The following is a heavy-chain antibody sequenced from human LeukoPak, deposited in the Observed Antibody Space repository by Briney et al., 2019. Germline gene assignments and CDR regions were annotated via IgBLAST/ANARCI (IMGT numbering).Heavy chain of an antibody. CDR2: ISDSGSTI. V-gene: IGHV3-11*01. CDR1: EFVFSDYY. Sequence: GGSLRLSCAASEFVFSDYYMSWIRQAPGKGLEWVAYISDSGSTIYYPESVKGPFTITRDNVKNSLYLQMNGLRAEDTAVYYCAREMEGDYGSGTFFDLWGQGNMVTVSS. J-gene: IGHJ4*02. CDR3: AREMEGDYGSGTFFDL. D-gene: IGHD3-10*01.